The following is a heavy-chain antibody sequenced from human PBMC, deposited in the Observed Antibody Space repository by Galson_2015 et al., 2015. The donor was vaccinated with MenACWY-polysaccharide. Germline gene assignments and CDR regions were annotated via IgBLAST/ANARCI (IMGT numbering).Heavy chain of an antibody. J-gene: IGHJ3*01. Sequence: SLRLSCAASGSRVSNSGMHWVRQAPGKGLEWVAVIQYDGSMILYADSVKGRFTISRDNSKNTLFLVVNSLGAEDTAVYYCAREGSRIVFHAFDVWGQGALVTVSS. D-gene: IGHD6-13*01. V-gene: IGHV3-33*01. CDR3: AREGSRIVFHAFDV. CDR1: GSRVSNSG. CDR2: IQYDGSMI.